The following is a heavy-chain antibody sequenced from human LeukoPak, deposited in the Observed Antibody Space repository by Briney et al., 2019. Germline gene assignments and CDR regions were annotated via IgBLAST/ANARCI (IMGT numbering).Heavy chain of an antibody. CDR3: ATLPWIRQVFDDAFDI. CDR2: IKQDGSEN. J-gene: IGHJ3*02. D-gene: IGHD5-18*01. V-gene: IGHV3-7*01. CDR1: GFTFSSYW. Sequence: PGGSLRLSCAASGFTFSSYWMSWVRQAPGKGLEWVANIKQDGSENYYVDSVKGRFTISRDNAKNSLYLQMNSLRAEDTAVYYCATLPWIRQVFDDAFDIWGQGTMVTVSS.